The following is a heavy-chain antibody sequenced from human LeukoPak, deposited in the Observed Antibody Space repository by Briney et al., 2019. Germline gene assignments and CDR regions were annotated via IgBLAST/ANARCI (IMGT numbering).Heavy chain of an antibody. D-gene: IGHD6-19*01. CDR1: GFTFSSYA. Sequence: PGGSLRLSCAASGFTFSSYAMSWVRQAPGKGLEWVSAISGSCGSTYYADSVKGRFTISRDNSKNTLYLQMNSLRAEDTAVYYCAKSIAVAGTSPYFDYWGQGTLVTVSS. V-gene: IGHV3-23*01. J-gene: IGHJ4*02. CDR3: AKSIAVAGTSPYFDY. CDR2: ISGSCGST.